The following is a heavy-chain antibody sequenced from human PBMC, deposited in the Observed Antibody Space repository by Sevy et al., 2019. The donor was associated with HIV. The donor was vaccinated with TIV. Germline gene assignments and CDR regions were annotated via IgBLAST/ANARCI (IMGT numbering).Heavy chain of an antibody. CDR3: ARGGYCSSTSCGSNYYYYGMDV. J-gene: IGHJ6*02. CDR2: IIPIFGTA. Sequence: ASVKVSCKASGGTFSSYAISWVRQAPGQGLEWMGGIIPIFGTANYAQKFQGRVTITADESTSTAYMELSSLRSEDTAVYYCARGGYCSSTSCGSNYYYYGMDVWGQGTTVTVSS. D-gene: IGHD2-2*01. CDR1: GGTFSSYA. V-gene: IGHV1-69*13.